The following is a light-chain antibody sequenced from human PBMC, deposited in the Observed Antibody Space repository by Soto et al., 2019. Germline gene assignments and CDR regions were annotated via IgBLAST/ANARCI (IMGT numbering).Light chain of an antibody. CDR2: DVS. V-gene: IGLV2-14*01. CDR1: RSDVGGYTY. CDR3: SSYTSSSTVV. J-gene: IGLJ2*01. Sequence: QSALTQPASVSGSPGQSITMSCTGTRSDVGGYTYVSWYQQDPGKAPKLIMYDVSYRPSGVSNRFSGSKSGNAASLTISGLQAEDEADYYCSSYTSSSTVVFGGGTKLTVL.